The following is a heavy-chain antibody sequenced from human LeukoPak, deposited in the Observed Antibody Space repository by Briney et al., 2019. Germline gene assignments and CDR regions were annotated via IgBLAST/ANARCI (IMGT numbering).Heavy chain of an antibody. Sequence: GRSLRLSCAASGFTFSSYAMHWVRQAPGKGLEWVAVISYDGSNKYYADSVKGRFTISRDNSKNTLYPQMNSLRAEDTAVYYCARDGPGSWMGYWGQGTLVTVSS. CDR1: GFTFSSYA. J-gene: IGHJ4*02. CDR2: ISYDGSNK. V-gene: IGHV3-30-3*01. D-gene: IGHD1-26*01. CDR3: ARDGPGSWMGY.